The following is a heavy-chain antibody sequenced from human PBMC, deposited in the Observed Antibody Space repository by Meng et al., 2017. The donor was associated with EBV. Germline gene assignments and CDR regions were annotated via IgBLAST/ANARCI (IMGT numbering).Heavy chain of an antibody. Sequence: QGRLVQSGSELKKPGASVKVSCKASGYTFTSYAMNWVRQAPGQGLEWMGWINTNTGNPTYAQGFTGRFVFSLDTSVSTAYLQISSLKAEDTAVYYCAREGVGYYDSSGLSSYFDYWGQGTLVTVSS. CDR3: AREGVGYYDSSGLSSYFDY. CDR1: GYTFTSYA. CDR2: INTNTGNP. J-gene: IGHJ4*02. V-gene: IGHV7-4-1*02. D-gene: IGHD3-22*01.